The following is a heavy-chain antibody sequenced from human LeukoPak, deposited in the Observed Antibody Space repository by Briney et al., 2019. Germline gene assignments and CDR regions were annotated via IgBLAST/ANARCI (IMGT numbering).Heavy chain of an antibody. CDR3: ARSSSTPWYFDL. D-gene: IGHD2-2*01. Sequence: EASVKLSCKASGYTFTSYGISWVRQPPGQGLEWMGWISVYNDNTNYAQKLQGRVTMTTDTSTSTAYMELRSLRSDDTAVYYCARSSSTPWYFDLWGRGTLVTVSS. CDR2: ISVYNDNT. V-gene: IGHV1-18*04. CDR1: GYTFTSYG. J-gene: IGHJ2*01.